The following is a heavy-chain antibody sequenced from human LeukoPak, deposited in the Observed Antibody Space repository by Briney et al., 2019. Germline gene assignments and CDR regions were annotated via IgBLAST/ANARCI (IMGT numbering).Heavy chain of an antibody. J-gene: IGHJ4*02. V-gene: IGHV4-30-4*02. D-gene: IGHD2-15*01. CDR3: ARQGYCSGGSCYSYLVDY. Sequence: SETLSLTCTVSGGSISSGDYYWSWIRQLPGKGLEWIGYIYYSGSTYYNPSLKSRVTISVDTSKNQFSLKLSSVTAADTAVYYCARQGYCSGGSCYSYLVDYWGQGTLVTVSS. CDR1: GGSISSGDYY. CDR2: IYYSGST.